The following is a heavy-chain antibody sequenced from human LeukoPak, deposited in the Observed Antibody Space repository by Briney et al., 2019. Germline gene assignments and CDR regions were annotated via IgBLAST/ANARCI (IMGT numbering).Heavy chain of an antibody. CDR3: ARAVGPFDY. CDR2: IYYSGST. J-gene: IGHJ4*02. V-gene: IGHV4-59*01. CDR1: GGSISSYY. Sequence: SETLSLTCTVSGGSISSYYWSWIRQPPGKGLEWIGYIYYSGSTNYNPSLKSRVTISVDTSKNQFSLKLSSVTAADTVVYYCARAVGPFDYWGQGTLVTVSS.